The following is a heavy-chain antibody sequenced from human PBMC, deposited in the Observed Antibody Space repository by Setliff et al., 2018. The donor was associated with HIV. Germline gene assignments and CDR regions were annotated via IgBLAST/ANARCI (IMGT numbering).Heavy chain of an antibody. V-gene: IGHV3-7*01. Sequence: GGSLRLSCAASGFTFSSYWMSWVRQAPGKGLEWVANIKQDGSEKYYADSVKGRFTISRDNSKNTLYLQMNSLRAEDTAVYYCAKARSVYDAFDIWGQGTMVTVSS. CDR2: IKQDGSEK. D-gene: IGHD3-10*01. CDR3: AKARSVYDAFDI. CDR1: GFTFSSYW. J-gene: IGHJ3*02.